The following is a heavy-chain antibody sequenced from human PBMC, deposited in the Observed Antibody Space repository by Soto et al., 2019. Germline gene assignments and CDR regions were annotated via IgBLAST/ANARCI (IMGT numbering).Heavy chain of an antibody. V-gene: IGHV3-33*01. Sequence: QVQLVESGGGVVQPGRSLRLSCAASGFTFSSYGIHWVRQAPGKGLEWVAVIWYDGSNKYYADSVKGRFTISRDNSKNTLYLQMNSLRAEDTAVYYCARAQDIVLVPAAMGGDYWGQGTLVTVSS. D-gene: IGHD2-2*01. CDR1: GFTFSSYG. J-gene: IGHJ4*02. CDR3: ARAQDIVLVPAAMGGDY. CDR2: IWYDGSNK.